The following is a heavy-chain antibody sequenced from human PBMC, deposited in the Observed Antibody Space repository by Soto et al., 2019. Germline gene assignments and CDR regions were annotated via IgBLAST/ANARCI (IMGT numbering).Heavy chain of an antibody. CDR1: GFTFNSYA. J-gene: IGHJ3*02. V-gene: IGHV3-23*01. D-gene: IGHD6-6*01. CDR2: ISVSGGST. Sequence: EVQLLESGGGLVQPGGSLRLSCAASGFTFNSYAMTWVRQAPGKGLEWVSAISVSGGSTYYADSVKGRFTISRDNSKNTMYLQMNCLRAEDTAVYYCAKEYSSSVFSNDAFDIWGQGTMVTVSS. CDR3: AKEYSSSVFSNDAFDI.